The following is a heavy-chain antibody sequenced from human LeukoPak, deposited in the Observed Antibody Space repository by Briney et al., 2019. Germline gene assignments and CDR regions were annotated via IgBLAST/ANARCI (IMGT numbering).Heavy chain of an antibody. CDR2: ISGSGGST. J-gene: IGHJ3*02. CDR1: GFTFSSYA. D-gene: IGHD4-17*01. V-gene: IGHV3-23*01. Sequence: GGSLRLSCAASGFTFSSYAMSWVRQAPGKGLVWVSAISGSGGSTYYADSVKGRFTISRDNSKNTLYLQMNSLRAEDTAVYYCASFKGLRRAFDIWGQGTMVTVSS. CDR3: ASFKGLRRAFDI.